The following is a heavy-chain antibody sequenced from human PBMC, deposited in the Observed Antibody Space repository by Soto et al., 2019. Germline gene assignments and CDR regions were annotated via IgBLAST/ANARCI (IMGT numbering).Heavy chain of an antibody. Sequence: ASLKVSCKASGGTFSSYAISWVRQAPGQGLEWMGGIIPIFGTANYAQKFQGRVTITADKSTSTAYMELSSLRSEDTAVYYCAREVGDGYNWHAAFGIWGQGTMVTVSS. CDR2: IIPIFGTA. D-gene: IGHD5-12*01. CDR3: AREVGDGYNWHAAFGI. V-gene: IGHV1-69*06. J-gene: IGHJ3*02. CDR1: GGTFSSYA.